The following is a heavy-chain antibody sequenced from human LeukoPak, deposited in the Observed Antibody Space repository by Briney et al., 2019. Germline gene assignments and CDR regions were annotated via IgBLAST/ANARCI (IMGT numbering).Heavy chain of an antibody. V-gene: IGHV3-21*01. D-gene: IGHD3-3*01. CDR2: ISSSSSYI. CDR1: GFTFSSYS. J-gene: IGHJ6*02. CDR3: ARDEYYDFWSGYYTGSSYGMDV. Sequence: PEGSLRLSCAASGFTFSSYSMNWVRQAPGKGLECVSSISSSSSYIYYADSVKGRFTISRDNAKNSLYLQMNSLRAEDTAVYYCARDEYYDFWSGYYTGSSYGMDVWSQGTTVTVSS.